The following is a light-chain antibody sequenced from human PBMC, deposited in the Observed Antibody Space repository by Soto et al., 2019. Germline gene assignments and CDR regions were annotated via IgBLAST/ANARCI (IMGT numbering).Light chain of an antibody. CDR2: GAS. CDR3: QECSSWPRA. Sequence: EIVMTQSPATLSVSPGERATLSCRTSQSVSSNLAWYQQKPGQAPRLLTYGASTRATGIPARFSGSGSGTEFTLTISSLQSEDFAGYYCQECSSWPRAFGQGTKVEIK. V-gene: IGKV3-15*01. CDR1: QSVSSN. J-gene: IGKJ1*01.